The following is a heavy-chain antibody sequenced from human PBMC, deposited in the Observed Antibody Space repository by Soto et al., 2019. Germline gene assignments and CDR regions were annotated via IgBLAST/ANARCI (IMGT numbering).Heavy chain of an antibody. J-gene: IGHJ6*02. V-gene: IGHV3-13*01. CDR3: ARGNQLPTDYYYYYGMDV. CDR1: GFTFSSYD. D-gene: IGHD2-2*01. CDR2: IGTAGDT. Sequence: EVQLVESGGGLVQPGGSLRLSCAASGFTFSSYDMHWVRQATGKGLEWVSAIGTAGDTYYPGSVTGRFTISRENAKNSLYLQMNSLRAEDTAVYYCARGNQLPTDYYYYYGMDVWGQGTTVTVSS.